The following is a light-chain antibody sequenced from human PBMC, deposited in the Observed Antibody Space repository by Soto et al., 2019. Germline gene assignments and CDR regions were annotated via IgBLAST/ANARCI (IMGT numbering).Light chain of an antibody. CDR1: QSVSSIH. J-gene: IGKJ1*01. CDR2: GAS. V-gene: IGKV3D-20*02. CDR3: QQRSVWPWT. Sequence: EIVLTQSPGTLSLSPWERATLSCRASQSVSSIHLAWYQQRPGQAPRLLIYGASSRATGIPDRFSGGGSATDFTLTISSLEPEDFAVFYCQQRSVWPWTFGQGTKVDIK.